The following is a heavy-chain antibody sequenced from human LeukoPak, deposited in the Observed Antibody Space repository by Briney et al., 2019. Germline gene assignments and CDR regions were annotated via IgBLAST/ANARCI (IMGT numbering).Heavy chain of an antibody. CDR3: ARVVGAMTFDY. V-gene: IGHV4-61*02. D-gene: IGHD1-26*01. Sequence: ASETLSLTFTVSGGSISSGSYYWSWIRLPAGKGLEWIGRIYSSGSTNYNPSLKSQVTISVDTSKNHFSLRLSSVTAADTAVYYCARVVGAMTFDYWGQGTLVTVSS. CDR2: IYSSGST. J-gene: IGHJ4*02. CDR1: GGSISSGSYY.